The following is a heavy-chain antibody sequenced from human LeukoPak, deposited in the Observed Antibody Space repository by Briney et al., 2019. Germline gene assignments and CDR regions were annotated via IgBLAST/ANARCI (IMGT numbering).Heavy chain of an antibody. Sequence: SETLSPTCTVSGDSISSYYWSWIRQTPEKELEWIAYISYSGSTNYNPSLKSRVTISVDTSKTQFSLKMNSVTAAGTAVYYCARLQRITMAGPDYWYFDLWGRGTLVTVSS. V-gene: IGHV4-59*01. CDR1: GDSISSYY. CDR3: ARLQRITMAGPDYWYFDL. CDR2: ISYSGST. D-gene: IGHD3-10*01. J-gene: IGHJ2*01.